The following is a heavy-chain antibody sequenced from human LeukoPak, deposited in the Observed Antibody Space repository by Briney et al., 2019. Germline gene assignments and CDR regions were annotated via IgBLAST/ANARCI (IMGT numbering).Heavy chain of an antibody. D-gene: IGHD3-3*01. CDR2: ISRSGSTK. CDR1: GFTFSDYN. CDR3: ARGLRSLQFWSGNWFDP. J-gene: IGHJ5*02. Sequence: PGGSLRLSCAASGFTFSDYNMRWIRQAPGKGLEWVSSISRSGSTKYYADSVKGRFTISRDNAKNSLFLQMNSLRAEDTAVYYCARGLRSLQFWSGNWFDPWGQGTLVTVSS. V-gene: IGHV3-11*01.